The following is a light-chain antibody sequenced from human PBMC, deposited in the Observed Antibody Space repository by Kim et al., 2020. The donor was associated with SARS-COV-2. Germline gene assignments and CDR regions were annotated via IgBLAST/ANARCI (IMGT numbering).Light chain of an antibody. CDR3: QVWDSSSDHPV. CDR1: NIASKS. V-gene: IGLV3-21*04. CDR2: YDR. Sequence: SYELTQPPSVSVVPGKTARITCGGNNIASKSVHWYQQKPGQAPVVVIYYDRDRPSGIPERFSGSNSGNTATLTISRVEAGDEADYYCQVWDSSSDHPVFGGGTQLTVL. J-gene: IGLJ3*02.